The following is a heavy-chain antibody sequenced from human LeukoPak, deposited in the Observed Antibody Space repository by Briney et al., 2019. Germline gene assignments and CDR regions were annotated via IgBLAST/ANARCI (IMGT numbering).Heavy chain of an antibody. J-gene: IGHJ4*02. V-gene: IGHV3-30*04. CDR1: GFTFSSYA. CDR2: ISYDGNNK. CDR3: AKEAQNDYDSSGYYLN. D-gene: IGHD3-22*01. Sequence: GGSLRLSCAASGFTFSSYAMHWVRQAPGKGLEWVAVISYDGNNKYYADSVKGRFTISRDNSKNTLYLQMNSLRAEDTAVYYWAKEAQNDYDSSGYYLNWGQGTLVTVSS.